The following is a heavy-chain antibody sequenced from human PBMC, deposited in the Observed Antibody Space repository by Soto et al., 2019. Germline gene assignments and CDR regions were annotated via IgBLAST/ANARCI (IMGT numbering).Heavy chain of an antibody. Sequence: PGGSLRLSCAASGFTFSSDSMNWVRQAPGKGLECVSSISSSSSYIYYTDSVKGRLTISRDNAKNSLYLQMNSLRAEDTAVYYCARVFYHSSGPEPYGGHGTLVTVYS. V-gene: IGHV3-21*01. CDR2: ISSSSSYI. J-gene: IGHJ1*01. CDR3: ARVFYHSSGPEPY. CDR1: GFTFSSDS. D-gene: IGHD3-22*01.